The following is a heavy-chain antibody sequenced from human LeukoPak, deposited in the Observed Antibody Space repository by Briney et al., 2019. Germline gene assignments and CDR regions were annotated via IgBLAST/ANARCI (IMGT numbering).Heavy chain of an antibody. D-gene: IGHD6-6*01. CDR3: ARDRPIKSIAARPPPAPDY. CDR2: IKQEGSEK. Sequence: GGSLRLSCAASGFTFSSYWMSWVRQAPGKGLEGVANIKQEGSEKYYVDSVKGRFTISRDNDKPFLYLQMHRLRAEDTAVYYCARDRPIKSIAARPPPAPDYWGQGTLVTVSS. CDR1: GFTFSSYW. J-gene: IGHJ4*02. V-gene: IGHV3-7*01.